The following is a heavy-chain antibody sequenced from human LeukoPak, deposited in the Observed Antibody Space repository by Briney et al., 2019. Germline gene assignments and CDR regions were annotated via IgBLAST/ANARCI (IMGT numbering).Heavy chain of an antibody. D-gene: IGHD6-6*01. Sequence: SETLSLTCTVSGYSISSGYYWGWIRQPPGKGLEWIGSIYHSGSTYYNPSLKSRVTISVDTSKNQLSLKLSSVTAADTAVYYCARDADSSSNFDYWGQGTLVTVSS. CDR3: ARDADSSSNFDY. J-gene: IGHJ4*02. CDR1: GYSISSGYY. V-gene: IGHV4-38-2*02. CDR2: IYHSGST.